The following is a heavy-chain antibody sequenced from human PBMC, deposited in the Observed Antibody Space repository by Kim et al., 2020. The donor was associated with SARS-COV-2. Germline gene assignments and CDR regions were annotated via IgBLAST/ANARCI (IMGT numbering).Heavy chain of an antibody. Sequence: GGSLRLSCAASGFTFGDYAMHWVRQAPGKGLEWVSGISWNSGSIGYADSVKGRCTISRDNAQNSPYLQMNSLRAEDTALYYCAKDIELDRVHGMDVWGQGTTVTVSS. J-gene: IGHJ6*02. D-gene: IGHD6-13*01. CDR2: ISWNSGSI. CDR1: GFTFGDYA. CDR3: AKDIELDRVHGMDV. V-gene: IGHV3-9*01.